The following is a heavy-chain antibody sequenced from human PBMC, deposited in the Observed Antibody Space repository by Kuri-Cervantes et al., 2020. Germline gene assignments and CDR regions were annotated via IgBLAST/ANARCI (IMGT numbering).Heavy chain of an antibody. CDR3: ARGGYSYGYYFDY. CDR2: IYYSGST. CDR1: GDSISSGVYY. V-gene: IGHV4-61*08. Sequence: SETLSLPCTVSGDSISSGVYYWSWIRQPPGKGLEWIGYIYYSGSTNYNPSLKSRVTISVDTSKNQFSLKLSSVTAADTAVYYCARGGYSYGYYFDYWGQGTLVTVSS. D-gene: IGHD5-18*01. J-gene: IGHJ4*02.